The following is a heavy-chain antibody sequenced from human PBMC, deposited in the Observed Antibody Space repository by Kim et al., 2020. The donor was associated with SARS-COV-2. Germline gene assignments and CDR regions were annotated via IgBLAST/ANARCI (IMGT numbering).Heavy chain of an antibody. D-gene: IGHD2-8*01. CDR2: MYTDGRT. CDR1: GFTVSGNY. J-gene: IGHJ5*02. Sequence: GGSLRLSCAASGFTVSGNYMSWVRQAPGKGLEWVSIMYTDGRTYYADLVKGRFTFSRDKSKNTVYLQMNSLRGEDTAVYYCARGPNSDTWGQGTLVTVSS. CDR3: ARGPNSDT. V-gene: IGHV3-66*01.